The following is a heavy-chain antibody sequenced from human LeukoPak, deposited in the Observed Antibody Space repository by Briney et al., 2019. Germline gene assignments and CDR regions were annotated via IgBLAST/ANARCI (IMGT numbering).Heavy chain of an antibody. CDR2: ISGSGGST. CDR1: GFTFSSYA. V-gene: IGHV3-23*01. CDR3: AKSNPPYYYDSSGYPDY. D-gene: IGHD3-22*01. J-gene: IGHJ4*02. Sequence: PGGSLRLSCAASGFTFSSYAMSWVRQAPGKGLEWVSAISGSGGSTHYADSVKGRFTISRDNSKNTLYLQMNSLRAEDTAVYYCAKSNPPYYYDSSGYPDYWGQGTLVTVSS.